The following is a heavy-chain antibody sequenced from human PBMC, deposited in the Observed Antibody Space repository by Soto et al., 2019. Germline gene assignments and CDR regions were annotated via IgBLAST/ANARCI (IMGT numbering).Heavy chain of an antibody. Sequence: VASVKVSCKASEGTFSSYAISWVRQAPGQGLEWMGGIIPIFGTANYAQKFQGRVTITADESTSTAYMELSSLRSEDTAVYYCASKHLAYCGGDCPSIQYYGMDVWGQGTTVNVS. D-gene: IGHD2-21*02. CDR3: ASKHLAYCGGDCPSIQYYGMDV. CDR2: IIPIFGTA. J-gene: IGHJ6*02. CDR1: EGTFSSYA. V-gene: IGHV1-69*13.